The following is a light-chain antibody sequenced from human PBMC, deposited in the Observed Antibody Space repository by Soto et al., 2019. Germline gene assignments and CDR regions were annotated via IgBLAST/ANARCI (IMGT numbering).Light chain of an antibody. V-gene: IGKV1-5*03. CDR2: KAS. J-gene: IGKJ4*02. CDR1: QSISSW. CDR3: QKYKSYPLT. Sequence: DIQMTQSPSTLSASVGDRVTITCRASQSISSWLAWYQQKPGKAPNLLIYKASTLESGVPSRFSGSGSGTEFTLTISSAQPDDFATNYCQKYKSYPLTLGGATTVDSK.